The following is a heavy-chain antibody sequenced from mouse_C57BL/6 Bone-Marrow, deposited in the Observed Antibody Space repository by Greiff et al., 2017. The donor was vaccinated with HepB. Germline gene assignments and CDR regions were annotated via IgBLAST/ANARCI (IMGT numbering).Heavy chain of an antibody. V-gene: IGHV1-63*01. CDR3: ARAHGSSYDYYAMDY. Sequence: QVQLKESGAELVRPGTSVKMSCKASGYTFTNYWIGWAKQRPGHGLEGSGDIYPGGGYTNYNEKFKGKATLTADKSSSTAYMQFSSLTSEDSSIYSCARAHGSSYDYYAMDYWGKGTSVTVSS. D-gene: IGHD1-1*01. J-gene: IGHJ4*01. CDR1: GYTFTNYW. CDR2: IYPGGGYT.